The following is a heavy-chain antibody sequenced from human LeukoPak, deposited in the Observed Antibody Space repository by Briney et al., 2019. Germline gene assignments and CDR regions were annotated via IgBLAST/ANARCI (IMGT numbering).Heavy chain of an antibody. D-gene: IGHD1-26*01. CDR1: GFPFSSYW. Sequence: PGGSLRPSCVASGFPFSSYWMTWVRQAPGKGLEWVANIKQDGSKKSYVDSVKGRFTISRDNAKNSLYLQMNSLRAEDTAVYYCGKNRYSGSLSPFDIWGQGTMVTVSS. J-gene: IGHJ3*02. CDR3: GKNRYSGSLSPFDI. CDR2: IKQDGSKK. V-gene: IGHV3-7*03.